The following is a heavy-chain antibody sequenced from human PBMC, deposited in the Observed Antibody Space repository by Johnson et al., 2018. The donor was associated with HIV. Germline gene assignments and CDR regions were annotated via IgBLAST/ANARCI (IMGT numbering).Heavy chain of an antibody. Sequence: QVQLVESGGGLVQPGGSLRLSCAASGFTFSSYAMHWVRQAPGKGLEWVAVISYDGSNKYYADSVKGRFTISRENSKNTLYLQMNSLRAGDTAVYYCARGLTRYSYGYRGDAFDIWGQGIMVIVTS. J-gene: IGHJ3*02. D-gene: IGHD5-18*01. CDR1: GFTFSSYA. V-gene: IGHV3-30*04. CDR3: ARGLTRYSYGYRGDAFDI. CDR2: ISYDGSNK.